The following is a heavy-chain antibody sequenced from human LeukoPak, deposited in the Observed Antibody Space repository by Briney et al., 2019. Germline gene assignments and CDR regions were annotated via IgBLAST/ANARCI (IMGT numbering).Heavy chain of an antibody. CDR1: GYTFTSYD. Sequence: GASVKGSCKASGYTFTSYDINWVRQATGQRLEWMGGINTNTGNPTYARGFTGRFVFSLDTSVSTAYLQISSLKAEDTAVYYCATGLHIDYGGPTWGQGTLVTVSS. J-gene: IGHJ5*02. V-gene: IGHV7-4-1*02. CDR3: ATGLHIDYGGPT. D-gene: IGHD4-23*01. CDR2: INTNTGNP.